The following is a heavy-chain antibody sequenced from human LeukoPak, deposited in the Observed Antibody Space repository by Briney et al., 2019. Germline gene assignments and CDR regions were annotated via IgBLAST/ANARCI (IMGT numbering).Heavy chain of an antibody. J-gene: IGHJ3*01. Sequence: GGSLRLSCAASGFTFSNYWMHWVRQAPGKGLVWVSRLNADGNSITYADSVRGRFTISRDNAKNSLYLQMNSLRAEDTAVYYCAREVVGANLNWGQGTMVTVSS. V-gene: IGHV3-74*01. CDR3: AREVVGANLN. D-gene: IGHD1-26*01. CDR1: GFTFSNYW. CDR2: LNADGNSI.